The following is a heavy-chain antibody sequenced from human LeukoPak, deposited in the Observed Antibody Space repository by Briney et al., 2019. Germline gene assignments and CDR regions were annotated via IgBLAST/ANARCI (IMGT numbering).Heavy chain of an antibody. CDR1: SGSIGSSKYY. V-gene: IGHV4-39*01. CDR2: IYYSGIA. Sequence: SETLSLTCTVYSGSIGSSKYYWGWIRQPPGKALEWIGSIYYSGIAYYNPTLKSRVTISLDASKSHFSLRLSSVTAADTAVYYCARQVNSMAGTHFDVWGLGTLVPVSS. D-gene: IGHD6-19*01. CDR3: ARQVNSMAGTHFDV. J-gene: IGHJ4*02.